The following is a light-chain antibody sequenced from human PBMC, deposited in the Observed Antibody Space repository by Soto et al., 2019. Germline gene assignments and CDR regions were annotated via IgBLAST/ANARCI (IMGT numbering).Light chain of an antibody. CDR2: AAS. V-gene: IGKV3-20*01. J-gene: IGKJ1*01. CDR1: QTISSTY. CDR3: HQYGNTLWT. Sequence: EIVLTQSPGTLSLSPGDRATLSCRASQTISSTYLAWYQQKPGQAPRLLIYAASTRATGIPDRFSGSGSGTDFTLTISRLEPEDFAVYYCHQYGNTLWTFGQGTKVDIK.